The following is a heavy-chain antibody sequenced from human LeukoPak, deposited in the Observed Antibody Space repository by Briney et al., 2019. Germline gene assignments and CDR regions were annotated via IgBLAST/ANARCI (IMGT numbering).Heavy chain of an antibody. Sequence: GAPVKVPFKASCSPFSSHGFSGGRPAPGQGLGWMGWPSAYNGNTNYAQKLQGRVTMTTDASTSTAYMELRSLRSDDTAVYYCARVLTMVRGAFNWFDPWGQGTLVTVSS. V-gene: IGHV1-18*01. J-gene: IGHJ5*02. CDR2: PSAYNGNT. CDR1: CSPFSSHG. D-gene: IGHD3-10*01. CDR3: ARVLTMVRGAFNWFDP.